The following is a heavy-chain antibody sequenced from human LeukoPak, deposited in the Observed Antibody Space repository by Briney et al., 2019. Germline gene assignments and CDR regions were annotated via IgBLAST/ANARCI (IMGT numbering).Heavy chain of an antibody. CDR3: STGDY. V-gene: IGHV3-30*02. Sequence: PGGSLRLSCAASGFTFSTYGIHWVRQAPGKGLEWVAFIRYDGNKKSYAESVKGRFTISRDNSKNTLYLQMNSLRAEDTAVYYCSTGDYWGQGTLVTVSS. D-gene: IGHD3-10*01. CDR2: IRYDGNKK. CDR1: GFTFSTYG. J-gene: IGHJ4*02.